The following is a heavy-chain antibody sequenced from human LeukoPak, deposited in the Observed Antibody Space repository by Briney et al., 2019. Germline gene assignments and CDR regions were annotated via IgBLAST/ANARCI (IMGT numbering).Heavy chain of an antibody. CDR1: GGSISSSSYY. CDR3: XXXXXAGREAVDY. J-gene: IGHJ4*02. CDR2: ICYSGST. Sequence: SETLSLTCTVSGGSISSSSYYWGWIRQPPGKGLEWIGSICYSGSTYYNPSLKSRVTISVDTSKNQFSLKLSSVTAADTAVYXXXXXXXAGREAVDYWGQGTLVTVSS. D-gene: IGHD6-19*01. V-gene: IGHV4-39*01.